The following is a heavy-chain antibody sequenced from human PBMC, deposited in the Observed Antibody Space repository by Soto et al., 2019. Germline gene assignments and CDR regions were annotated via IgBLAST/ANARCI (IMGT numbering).Heavy chain of an antibody. CDR1: GGSITSSSHF. Sequence: SETLSLTCSASGGSITSSSHFWCWVRQPPGKGLEWIGTIYFTGNTYYTPSLKSRLTMSIDTSKNEFSLRLNSVTAADTAVYYCAGQTFTIAAASYGRSNWFDPWGPGTLVTVSS. J-gene: IGHJ5*02. D-gene: IGHD6-25*01. V-gene: IGHV4-39*01. CDR3: AGQTFTIAAASYGRSNWFDP. CDR2: IYFTGNT.